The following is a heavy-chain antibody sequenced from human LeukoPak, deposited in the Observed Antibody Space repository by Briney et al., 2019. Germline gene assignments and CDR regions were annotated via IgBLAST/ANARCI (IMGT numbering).Heavy chain of an antibody. J-gene: IGHJ4*02. Sequence: GGSLRLSCAASGFTFSSYWMHWVRQAPGKGLEWVSVISGSGGSTHYADSVKGRFTISRDNSKNMLYLQMNSLTAEDTAVYYCAKVSIEVAIIGHFDSWGQGTLVSVSS. V-gene: IGHV3-23*01. CDR3: AKVSIEVAIIGHFDS. CDR1: GFTFSSYW. D-gene: IGHD3-22*01. CDR2: ISGSGGST.